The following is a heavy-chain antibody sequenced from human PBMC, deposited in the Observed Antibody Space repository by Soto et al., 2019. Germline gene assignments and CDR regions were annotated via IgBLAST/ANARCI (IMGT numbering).Heavy chain of an antibody. V-gene: IGHV1-18*01. CDR2: ISAYSDNT. CDR3: AREAGIAVAGTGGWFDP. D-gene: IGHD6-19*01. J-gene: IGHJ5*02. Sequence: ASVKVSCKASGYTFTSYGISWVRQAPGQGLEWMGWISAYSDNTNYAQNLQGRVTMTTDTSTSTAYMELRSLRSDDTAVYYFAREAGIAVAGTGGWFDPWGQGTLVTVSS. CDR1: GYTFTSYG.